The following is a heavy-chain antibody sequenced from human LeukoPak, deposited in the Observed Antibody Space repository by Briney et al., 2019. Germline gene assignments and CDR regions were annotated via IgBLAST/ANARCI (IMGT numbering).Heavy chain of an antibody. CDR1: GGSLSGYY. J-gene: IGHJ4*02. CDR2: INHWGST. Sequence: SETLSLTCAVYGGSLSGYYWSWIRQPPGKGLEWIGEINHWGSTNYNPSLKSRVTISVDTSKNQFSLKLSSVTAADTAVYSCARQISRSGRFNYFFDYWGQGTLVTVSS. D-gene: IGHD3-10*01. CDR3: ARQISRSGRFNYFFDY. V-gene: IGHV4-34*01.